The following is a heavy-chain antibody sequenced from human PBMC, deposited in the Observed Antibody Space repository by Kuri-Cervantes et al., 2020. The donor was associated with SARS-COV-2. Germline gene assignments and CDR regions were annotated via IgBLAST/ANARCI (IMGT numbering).Heavy chain of an antibody. CDR2: TKQDGREK. J-gene: IGHJ6*02. Sequence: GGSLRLSCAASGFTFSNYFMSWVRQGPGKGLEWVANTKQDGREKYYVDSVKGRFTISRDNSKNTLYLQMNSLRAEDTAVYYCARDQISGTTGGKFSVSLEDYYYYYGMDVWGQGTTVTVSS. CDR3: ARDQISGTTGGKFSVSLEDYYYYYGMDV. V-gene: IGHV3-7*01. D-gene: IGHD1-1*01. CDR1: GFTFSNYF.